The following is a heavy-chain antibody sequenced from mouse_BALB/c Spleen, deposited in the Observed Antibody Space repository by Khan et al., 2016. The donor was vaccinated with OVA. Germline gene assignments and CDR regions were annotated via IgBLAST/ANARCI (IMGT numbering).Heavy chain of an antibody. CDR3: ASSLTWSFAY. V-gene: IGHV5-6*01. D-gene: IGHD1-3*01. J-gene: IGHJ3*01. Sequence: EVQLVESGGDLVKPGGSLKLSCAASGFTFSSYSMSWVRQTPDKRLEWVATISSDGDYTYYPNSVKGRFTISRDNAKNTLYLQMSSLKSEDTAMYSCASSLTWSFAYWGQGTLVTVSA. CDR2: ISSDGDYT. CDR1: GFTFSSYS.